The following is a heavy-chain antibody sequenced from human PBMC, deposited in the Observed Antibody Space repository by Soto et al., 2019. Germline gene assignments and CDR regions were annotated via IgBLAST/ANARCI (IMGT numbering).Heavy chain of an antibody. Sequence: QVQLQESGPRLVKPSQTLSLTCTVAGDSIGSGDYYWTWIREPPGKGLEGIGYIYYIGTTFYNPSLESRVNISVDTSKNLSSLRVTPVTAADTAVYYCARGSTYLGFVTWRHGTRITVSS. V-gene: IGHV4-30-4*01. CDR2: IYYIGTT. J-gene: IGHJ5*01. CDR1: GDSIGSGDYY. CDR3: ARGSTYLGFVT. D-gene: IGHD2-2*01.